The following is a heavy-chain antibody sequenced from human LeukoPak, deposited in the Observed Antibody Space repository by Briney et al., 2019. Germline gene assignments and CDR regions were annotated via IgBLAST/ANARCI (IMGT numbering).Heavy chain of an antibody. J-gene: IGHJ6*04. D-gene: IGHD2-15*01. V-gene: IGHV4-59*01. CDR1: GGSISSYY. Sequence: SETLSLTCTVSGGSISSYYWTWIRQPPGKGLEWIGYIYDSGSPDYNPSLKSRVTISVDTSKNQISLQLSPVIAADTAVYYCAREEGAATSSYYYCMDVWGKGTTVTVSS. CDR3: AREEGAATSSYYYCMDV. CDR2: IYDSGSP.